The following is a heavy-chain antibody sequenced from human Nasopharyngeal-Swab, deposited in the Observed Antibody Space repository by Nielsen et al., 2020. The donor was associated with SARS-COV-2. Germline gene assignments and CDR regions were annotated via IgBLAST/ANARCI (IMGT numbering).Heavy chain of an antibody. V-gene: IGHV1-69*10. Sequence: SLQVSCKTSGGTFSSYGISWFRQAPGQGLEWMGGIIPILPITNYAQKFQDRVTITADKSTSTAYMELSSLRSEDTAAYYCARGGWLRRDYYYSYYYMDVWGKGTTVTVSS. D-gene: IGHD5-24*01. CDR2: IIPILPIT. J-gene: IGHJ6*03. CDR3: ARGGWLRRDYYYSYYYMDV. CDR1: GGTFSSYG.